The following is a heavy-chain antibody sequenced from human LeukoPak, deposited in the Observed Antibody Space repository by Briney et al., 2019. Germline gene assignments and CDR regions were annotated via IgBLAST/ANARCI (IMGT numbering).Heavy chain of an antibody. D-gene: IGHD4-11*01. CDR3: ATATTVTGPLDAFDI. CDR1: GYTFTDYY. V-gene: IGHV1-69-2*01. CDR2: VDPEDGET. Sequence: ASVKISCKVSGYTFTDYYMHWVQQAPGKGLEWMGLVDPEDGETIYAEKFQGRVTITADTSTDTAYMELSSLRSEDTAVYCCATATTVTGPLDAFDIWGQGTMVTVSS. J-gene: IGHJ3*02.